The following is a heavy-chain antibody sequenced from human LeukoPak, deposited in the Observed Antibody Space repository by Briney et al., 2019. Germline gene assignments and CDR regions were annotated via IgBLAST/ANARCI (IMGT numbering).Heavy chain of an antibody. Sequence: ASVKVSCKASGYTFTSYDINWVRQAPGQGLEWMGWMNPNSGNTGYAQKFQGRVTMTRNTSISTAYMELSSLRSEDTAVYYCASCSGGSCYTTPFDYWGQGTLVTVSS. D-gene: IGHD2-15*01. CDR1: GYTFTSYD. CDR2: MNPNSGNT. V-gene: IGHV1-8*01. CDR3: ASCSGGSCYTTPFDY. J-gene: IGHJ4*02.